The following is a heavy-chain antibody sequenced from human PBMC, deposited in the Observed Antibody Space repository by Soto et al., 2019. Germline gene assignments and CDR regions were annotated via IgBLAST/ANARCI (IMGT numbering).Heavy chain of an antibody. J-gene: IGHJ4*02. Sequence: PGGSLRLSCAASGFTFSSYAMSWVRQAPGKGLEWVSAISGSGGSTYYADSVKGRFTISRDNSKNTLYLQMNSLRAEGTAVYYCAKARYYYDSSGYYSGYFDYWGQGTLVTVSS. D-gene: IGHD3-22*01. V-gene: IGHV3-23*01. CDR2: ISGSGGST. CDR1: GFTFSSYA. CDR3: AKARYYYDSSGYYSGYFDY.